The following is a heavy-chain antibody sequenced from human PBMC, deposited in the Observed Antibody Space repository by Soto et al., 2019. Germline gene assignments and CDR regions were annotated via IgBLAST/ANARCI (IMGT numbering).Heavy chain of an antibody. D-gene: IGHD6-19*01. CDR2: INPSGGST. CDR1: GYTFTSYY. V-gene: IGHV1-46*01. Sequence: GASVKVSCKASGYTFTSYYMHWVRQAPGQGLEWMGIINPSGGSTSYAQKFQGRVTMTRDTSTSTVYMELSSLRSEDTAVYYCARAPLEDRAVAGPTHFDYGGQGTLVTVSP. CDR3: ARAPLEDRAVAGPTHFDY. J-gene: IGHJ4*02.